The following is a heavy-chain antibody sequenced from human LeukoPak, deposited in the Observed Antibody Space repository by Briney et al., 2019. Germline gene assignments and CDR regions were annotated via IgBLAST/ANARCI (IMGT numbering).Heavy chain of an antibody. CDR1: GFTFSSYS. V-gene: IGHV3-21*01. D-gene: IGHD2-15*01. CDR2: ISSSSSYI. CDR3: ARDGYCSGGSCRPGGYYYYGMDV. Sequence: GGSLRLSCAASGFTFSSYSMNWVRQAPGKGLEWVSSISSSSSYIYYADSVKGRFTISRDNAKNSLYLQMNSLRAEDTAVYYCARDGYCSGGSCRPGGYYYYGMDVWGQGTTVTVSS. J-gene: IGHJ6*02.